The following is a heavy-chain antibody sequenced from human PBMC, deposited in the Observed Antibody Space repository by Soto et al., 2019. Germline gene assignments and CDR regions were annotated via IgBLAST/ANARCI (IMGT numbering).Heavy chain of an antibody. D-gene: IGHD3-22*01. V-gene: IGHV3-23*01. CDR3: AKDRMIVDPLGFDI. CDR1: GFTFRNYG. Sequence: EVLLLESGGGVVQPGGSLRLSCAVSGFTFRNYGMSWVRQAPGKGLEWVSSISNTGAVTYYADSVKGRFTIPRDNSKNALNLQMNSLRADDTAVYYCAKDRMIVDPLGFDIWGQGTLVTVSS. J-gene: IGHJ3*02. CDR2: ISNTGAVT.